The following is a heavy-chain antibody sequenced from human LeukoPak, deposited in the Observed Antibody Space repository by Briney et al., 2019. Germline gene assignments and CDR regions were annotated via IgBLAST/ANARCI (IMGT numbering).Heavy chain of an antibody. J-gene: IGHJ4*02. Sequence: SSETLSLTCGVSGGSISTTNWWTWVRQPPGEGLEWIGEVHLSGRTHYNPSLESRVTMSVDMSENHISRRLTSVTAADTAVYYCAREGGPYRPLDYSGQGTLVTVSS. CDR1: GGSISTTNW. CDR3: AREGGPYRPLDY. V-gene: IGHV4-4*02. CDR2: VHLSGRT.